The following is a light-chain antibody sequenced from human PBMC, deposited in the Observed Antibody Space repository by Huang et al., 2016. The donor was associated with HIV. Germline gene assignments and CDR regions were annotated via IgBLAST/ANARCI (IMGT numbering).Light chain of an antibody. Sequence: EVVMTQSPATLSVSPGERATLSCRASQSVSSNLAWYQQKPGQAPRLLIYRASTGAPGIPGRFSGSQSGTEFTLTISSLQSEDFAVYYCQQYNNWPFTFGGGTKVEIK. V-gene: IGKV3-15*01. CDR3: QQYNNWPFT. J-gene: IGKJ4*01. CDR2: RAS. CDR1: QSVSSN.